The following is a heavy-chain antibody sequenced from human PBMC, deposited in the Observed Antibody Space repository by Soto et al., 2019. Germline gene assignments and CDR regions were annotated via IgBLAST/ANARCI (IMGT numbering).Heavy chain of an antibody. CDR2: ISYDGSNK. D-gene: IGHD6-13*01. CDR1: GFTFSSYA. CDR3: ARSIAAAGFDAFDI. Sequence: GGSLRLSCAASGFTFSSYAMHWVRQAPGKGLEWVAVISYDGSNKYYADSVKGRFTISRDNSKNTLYLQMNSLRAEDTAVYYCARSIAAAGFDAFDIWGQGTMVTVSS. V-gene: IGHV3-30-3*01. J-gene: IGHJ3*02.